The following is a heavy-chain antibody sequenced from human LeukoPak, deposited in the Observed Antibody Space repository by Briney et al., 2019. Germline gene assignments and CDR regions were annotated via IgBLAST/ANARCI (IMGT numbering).Heavy chain of an antibody. J-gene: IGHJ4*02. CDR1: GFTVSSAY. D-gene: IGHD2-15*01. V-gene: IGHV3-53*01. Sequence: GGSLRLSCAASGFTVSSAYVTWVRQPPGKGLEWVSVIYSDGSTYYTDSVKGRFTISRDTSKNTLYLQMSSLRADDTAVYYCARGYCSGGTCYTQEYYFDYWGQGTLVTVFS. CDR2: IYSDGST. CDR3: ARGYCSGGTCYTQEYYFDY.